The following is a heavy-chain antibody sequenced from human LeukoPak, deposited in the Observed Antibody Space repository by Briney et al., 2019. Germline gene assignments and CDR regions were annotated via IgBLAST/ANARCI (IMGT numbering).Heavy chain of an antibody. CDR2: IKQDGSEK. V-gene: IGHV3-7*01. CDR3: ARVATAARPRGGFDY. CDR1: GFTSSSYW. J-gene: IGHJ4*02. Sequence: GGSMRPSCAASGFTSSSYWMSWVRQPQGKGLEWVANIKQDGSEKYYVDSVKGRFTISRGNAKNSLYLQMNSLRVEDTAVYYCARVATAARPRGGFDYWGQGTLVTVSS. D-gene: IGHD6-6*01.